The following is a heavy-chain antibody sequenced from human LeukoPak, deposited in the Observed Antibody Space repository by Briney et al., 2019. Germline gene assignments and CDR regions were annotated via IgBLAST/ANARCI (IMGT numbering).Heavy chain of an antibody. CDR3: ARGYSYGYVDY. D-gene: IGHD5-18*01. V-gene: IGHV3-23*01. Sequence: GGSLRLSCAASGFIFSNYAMMWVRQAPGKGLEWVSSVTGSGGGTFYADSVKGRFTISRDNAKNSLYLQMNSLRAEDTAVYYCARGYSYGYVDYWGQGTLVTVSS. J-gene: IGHJ4*02. CDR2: VTGSGGGT. CDR1: GFIFSNYA.